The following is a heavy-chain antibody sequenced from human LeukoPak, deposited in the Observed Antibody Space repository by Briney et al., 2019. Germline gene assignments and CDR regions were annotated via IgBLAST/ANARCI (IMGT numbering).Heavy chain of an antibody. J-gene: IGHJ3*02. CDR1: GFTVSTNY. D-gene: IGHD2-21*02. CDR3: ATRVTADSYDASDI. CDR2: LYSGGTT. Sequence: GGSLRLSCEGSGFTVSTNYMNWVRQAPGKGVEWVSILYSGGTTYYADSVKGRFTVSRDNAKNSLYLQMNSLRAEDTAVYYCATRVTADSYDASDIWGQGTMVTASS. V-gene: IGHV3-53*01.